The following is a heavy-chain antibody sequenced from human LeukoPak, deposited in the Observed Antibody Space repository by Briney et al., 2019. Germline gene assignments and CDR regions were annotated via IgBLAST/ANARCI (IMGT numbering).Heavy chain of an antibody. Sequence: PSETLSLTCTASGGSISSSSYYWGWIRQPPGKGLEWIGSIYYSGSTYYNPSLKSRVTISVDTSKNQFSLKLSSVTAADTAVYYCARQTGSGLFILPGGQGTLVTVSS. D-gene: IGHD3/OR15-3a*01. CDR2: IYYSGST. J-gene: IGHJ4*02. V-gene: IGHV4-39*01. CDR3: ARQTGSGLFILP. CDR1: GGSISSSSYY.